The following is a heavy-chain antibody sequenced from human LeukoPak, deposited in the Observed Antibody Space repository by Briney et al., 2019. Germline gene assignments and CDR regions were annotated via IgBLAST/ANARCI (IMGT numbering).Heavy chain of an antibody. CDR1: GGSISSYY. V-gene: IGHV4-59*01. CDR2: IYYSGST. Sequence: SETLSLTCTVSGGSISSYYWSWIRQPPGKGLEWIGYIYYSGSTNYNPSLKSRVTISVDTSKNQFSLKLSSVTAADTAVYYCARVRIVGASYWFDPWDQGTLVTVSS. CDR3: ARVRIVGASYWFDP. J-gene: IGHJ5*02. D-gene: IGHD1-26*01.